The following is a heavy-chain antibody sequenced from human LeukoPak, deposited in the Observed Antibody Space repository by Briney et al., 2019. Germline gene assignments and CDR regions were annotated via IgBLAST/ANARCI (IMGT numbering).Heavy chain of an antibody. J-gene: IGHJ6*03. CDR3: ARHVSPTGLLRFLEWTPHPDYYMDV. Sequence: ASVKVSCKASGYTFTGYYIHWVRQAPGQGLECMGWINPNSGGTNYAQKFQGRVTMTRDTSISTAYMELSRLRSDDTAVYYCARHVSPTGLLRFLEWTPHPDYYMDVWGKGTTVTVSS. CDR2: INPNSGGT. D-gene: IGHD3-3*01. V-gene: IGHV1-2*02. CDR1: GYTFTGYY.